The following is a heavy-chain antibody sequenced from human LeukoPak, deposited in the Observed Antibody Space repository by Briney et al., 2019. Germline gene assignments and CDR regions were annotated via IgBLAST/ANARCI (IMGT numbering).Heavy chain of an antibody. D-gene: IGHD6-13*01. Sequence: PGGSLRLSCAAFGFTFSSYSMNWVRQAPGKGLVWVSRIKSDGTSTSYADSVKGRFTVSRDIAKNTLFLQMNSLRAEDTAVYYCAVRYSGSWYLFDYWGQGTLVTVSS. CDR1: GFTFSSYS. V-gene: IGHV3-74*01. J-gene: IGHJ4*02. CDR2: IKSDGTST. CDR3: AVRYSGSWYLFDY.